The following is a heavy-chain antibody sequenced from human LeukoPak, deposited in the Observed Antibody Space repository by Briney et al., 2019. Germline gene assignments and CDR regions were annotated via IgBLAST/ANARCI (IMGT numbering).Heavy chain of an antibody. V-gene: IGHV3-23*01. D-gene: IGHD6-13*01. CDR1: GFTFSRYA. J-gene: IGHJ4*02. CDR3: AKSRGVYSSSWYYFDY. Sequence: GGSLRLSCAASGFTFSRYAMSWVRQAPGKGREWGSAISGSCGSTYYAHSVKGRFTISTDNSKNTLYLQMNSLRAEDTAVYYCAKSRGVYSSSWYYFDYCGQGTLVTVSS. CDR2: ISGSCGST.